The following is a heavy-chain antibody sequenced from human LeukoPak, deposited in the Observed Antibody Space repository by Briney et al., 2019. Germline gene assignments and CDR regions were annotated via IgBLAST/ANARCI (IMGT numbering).Heavy chain of an antibody. CDR1: GYTFTGYY. CDR2: INPNSGGT. V-gene: IGHV1-2*02. D-gene: IGHD3-10*01. J-gene: IGHJ4*02. Sequence: GASVKVSCKASGYTFTGYYMHWVRQAPGQGLEWMGWINPNSGGTNYAQKFQGRVTMTRDTSISTAYMELSSLRSEDTAVYYCARASRGSGSYFFFFDYWGQGTLVTVSS. CDR3: ARASRGSGSYFFFFDY.